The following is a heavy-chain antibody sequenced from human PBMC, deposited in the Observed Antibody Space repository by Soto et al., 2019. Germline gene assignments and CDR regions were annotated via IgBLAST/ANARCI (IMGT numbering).Heavy chain of an antibody. V-gene: IGHV4-61*01. D-gene: IGHD3-3*01. Sequence: SETLSLTCTVSGGSVSSGSYYLSWIRQPPGKGLEWIGYIYYSGSTNYNPSLKSRVTISVDTSKNQFALKLSSVTAADTAVYYCARAIYDFWSGLAYGMDVWGQGTTVTVSS. CDR3: ARAIYDFWSGLAYGMDV. J-gene: IGHJ6*02. CDR1: GGSVSSGSYY. CDR2: IYYSGST.